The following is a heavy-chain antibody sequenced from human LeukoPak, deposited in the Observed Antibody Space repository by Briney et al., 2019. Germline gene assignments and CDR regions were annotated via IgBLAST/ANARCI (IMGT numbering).Heavy chain of an antibody. CDR2: IYLGDPQT. Sequence: GESLKISCKGSGSDLTNYWINWVRQMPGKGLEWMGIIYLGDPQTKYSPSFQGQVTFSADKSITTAYLQLSSLKASDTAVYYCTRRLTISGVGDGHENWFDPWGQGTLVTVSS. CDR1: GSDLTNYW. CDR3: TRRLTISGVGDGHENWFDP. V-gene: IGHV5-51*01. J-gene: IGHJ5*02. D-gene: IGHD3-3*01.